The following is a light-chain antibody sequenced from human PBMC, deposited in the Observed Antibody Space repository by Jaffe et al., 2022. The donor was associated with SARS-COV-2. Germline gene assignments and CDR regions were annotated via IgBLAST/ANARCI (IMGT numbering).Light chain of an antibody. V-gene: IGKV1-27*01. J-gene: IGKJ1*01. CDR2: AAS. CDR1: QGISNY. Sequence: DVQMTQSPSSLSASVGDRVTITCRASQGISNYLAWYQQKPGKVPKLLIYAASTLQSGVPSRFSGSGSGTDFTLTINTLQPEDVATYYCQKYNSAPRTFGQGTKVAIQ. CDR3: QKYNSAPRT.